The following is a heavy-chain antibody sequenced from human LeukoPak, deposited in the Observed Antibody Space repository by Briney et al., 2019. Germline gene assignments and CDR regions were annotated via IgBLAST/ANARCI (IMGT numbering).Heavy chain of an antibody. V-gene: IGHV4-59*01. CDR3: ATAGQLLVFGS. CDR2: VSDSGST. D-gene: IGHD6-13*01. Sequence: PSETLSLTCTVSRGSISGFYWSWIRQPPGKGLEWIGYVSDSGSTNYNSSLRSRVTISRDTSTSQFSLKLSSVTTADTAVYYCATAGQLLVFGSWGQGTLVTVSS. CDR1: RGSISGFY. J-gene: IGHJ5*01.